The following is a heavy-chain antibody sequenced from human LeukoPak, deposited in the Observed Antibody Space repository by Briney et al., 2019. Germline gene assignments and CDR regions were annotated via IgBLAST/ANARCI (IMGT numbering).Heavy chain of an antibody. Sequence: SVKVSCKASGGTFSSYAISWVRQAPGQGLEWIGGIIPIFGTANYAQKFQGRVTITADESTSTAYMELSSLRSEDTAVYYCLTTVTTDNWFDPWGQGTLVTVSS. CDR2: IIPIFGTA. CDR1: GGTFSSYA. D-gene: IGHD4-17*01. V-gene: IGHV1-69*13. CDR3: LTTVTTDNWFDP. J-gene: IGHJ5*02.